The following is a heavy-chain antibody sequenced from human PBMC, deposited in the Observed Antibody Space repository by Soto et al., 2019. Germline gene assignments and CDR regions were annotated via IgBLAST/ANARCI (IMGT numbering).Heavy chain of an antibody. CDR2: IYYSGST. CDR1: GGSISSGDYY. D-gene: IGHD2-15*01. J-gene: IGHJ4*02. CDR3: ARVPIYCSGGRCYSFDY. Sequence: PSGTLSLTCTVSGGSISSGDYYWSWIRQHPGKGLEWIGYIYYSGSTYYNPSLKSRVTISVATSKNQFSLMLGSVTAAATAVYYCARVPIYCSGGRCYSFDYWGQGTLVTVSS. V-gene: IGHV4-31*03.